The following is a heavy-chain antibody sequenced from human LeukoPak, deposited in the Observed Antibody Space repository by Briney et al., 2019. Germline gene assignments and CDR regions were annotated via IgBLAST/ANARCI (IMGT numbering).Heavy chain of an antibody. D-gene: IGHD6-13*01. CDR3: ARFTAAAGTPLDY. CDR2: ISSSSSTI. Sequence: GGSLRLSCAASGFTFSSYSMNWVRQAPGKGLEWVSYISSSSSTIYYADSVKGRFTISRDNAKNSLYLQMNSLRAEDTAVYYCARFTAAAGTPLDYWGQGTLVTVSS. J-gene: IGHJ4*02. CDR1: GFTFSSYS. V-gene: IGHV3-48*01.